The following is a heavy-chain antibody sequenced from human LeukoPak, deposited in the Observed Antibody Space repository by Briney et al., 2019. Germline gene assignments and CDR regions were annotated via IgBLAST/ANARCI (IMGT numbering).Heavy chain of an antibody. CDR2: INPNSCGT. D-gene: IGHD1-1*01. V-gene: IGHV1-2*02. CDR1: GYTFTGYY. CDR3: ARAPPIDDMFFDY. Sequence: ASVKVSCKASGYTFTGYYRHWVRQAPGQGLEWMGWINPNSCGTNYAQKFQGRVTMTRATSISTAYMDSGTVGDADTAVYYCARAPPIDDMFFDYWGQGTLVTVSS. J-gene: IGHJ4*02.